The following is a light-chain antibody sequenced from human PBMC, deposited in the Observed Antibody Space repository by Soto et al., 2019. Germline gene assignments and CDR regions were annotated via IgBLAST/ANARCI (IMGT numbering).Light chain of an antibody. V-gene: IGKV4-1*01. Sequence: DIMMTQSPDSLAVSLGERATINCKSSQSLLYSSDNMNYLRWYQQKPGHPPKLLIYWASTRESGVTDRFTGAGSRTDLTLTSRTLQVGDIKVYYYKQYYATKLSFGGGTRVEIK. CDR3: KQYYATKLS. J-gene: IGKJ4*01. CDR1: QSLLYSSDNMNY. CDR2: WAS.